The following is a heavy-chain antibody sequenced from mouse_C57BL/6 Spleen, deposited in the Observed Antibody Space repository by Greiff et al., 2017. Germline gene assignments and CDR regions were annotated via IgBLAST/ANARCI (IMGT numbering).Heavy chain of an antibody. CDR1: GYTFTSYT. CDR3: ARYDYGSTDWYFDV. Sequence: QVQLQQSGAELARPGASVKMSCKASGYTFTSYTMHWVKQRPGQGLEWIGYINPSSGYTKYNQKFKDKATLTADKSSSTAYMQLSSLTSEDSAVYYCARYDYGSTDWYFDVWGTGTTGTVSS. J-gene: IGHJ1*03. V-gene: IGHV1-4*01. CDR2: INPSSGYT. D-gene: IGHD1-1*01.